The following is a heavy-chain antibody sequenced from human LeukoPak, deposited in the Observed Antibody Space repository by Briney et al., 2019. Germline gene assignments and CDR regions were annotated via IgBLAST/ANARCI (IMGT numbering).Heavy chain of an antibody. D-gene: IGHD6-19*01. CDR3: ARGDGQVAVAGSMYFDY. J-gene: IGHJ4*02. Sequence: SVKVSCKASGGTSSSYAISWVRQAPGQGLEWMGRIIPIFGIANYAQKFQGRVTITADKSTSTAYMELSSLRSEDTAVYYCARGDGQVAVAGSMYFDYWGQGTLVTVSS. CDR2: IIPIFGIA. V-gene: IGHV1-69*04. CDR1: GGTSSSYA.